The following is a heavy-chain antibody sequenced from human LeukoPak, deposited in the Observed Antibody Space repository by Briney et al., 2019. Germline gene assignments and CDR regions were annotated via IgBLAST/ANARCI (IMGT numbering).Heavy chain of an antibody. CDR2: IKQDGSEK. CDR1: GFTFSSYW. V-gene: IGHV3-7*01. CDR3: ARWCCSGGSCYSHYYYYMDV. J-gene: IGHJ6*03. D-gene: IGHD2-15*01. Sequence: GGSLRLSCAAPGFTFSSYWMSWVRQAPGKGLEWVANIKQDGSEKYYVDSVKGRFTISRDNAKNSLYLQMNSLRAEDTAVYYCARWCCSGGSCYSHYYYYMDVWGKGTTVTVSS.